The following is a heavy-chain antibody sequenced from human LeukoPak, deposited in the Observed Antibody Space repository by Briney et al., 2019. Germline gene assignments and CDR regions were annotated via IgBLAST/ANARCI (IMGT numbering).Heavy chain of an antibody. J-gene: IGHJ4*02. CDR2: ISYDGSNK. CDR1: GFTFSSYG. CDR3: AKDSSATLYYYDSSGYPHFDY. D-gene: IGHD3-22*01. V-gene: IGHV3-30*18. Sequence: SGTSLRLSCADSGFTFSSYGMHRVRQAPGKVLELVAVISYDGSNKYYADSVKGRFTISRGNSKNTLYLQINTPAAEDEAVYYCAKDSSATLYYYDSSGYPHFDYWGQGNLVTVSS.